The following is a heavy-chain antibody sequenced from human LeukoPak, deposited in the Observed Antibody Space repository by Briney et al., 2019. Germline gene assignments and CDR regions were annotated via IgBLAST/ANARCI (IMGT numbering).Heavy chain of an antibody. CDR2: VSYSGDT. CDR3: ARTYYYESSGYTFDY. J-gene: IGHJ4*02. V-gene: IGHV4-39*02. Sequence: SETLSLTCSVSGDSVTSSRYHWGWIRQPPGKGLEWAGSVSYSGDTFYNPSLKGRVTISLDTSKNHFSLRLTSVTAADTAVYFCARTYYYESSGYTFDYWGQGTLVTVSS. D-gene: IGHD3-22*01. CDR1: GDSVTSSRYH.